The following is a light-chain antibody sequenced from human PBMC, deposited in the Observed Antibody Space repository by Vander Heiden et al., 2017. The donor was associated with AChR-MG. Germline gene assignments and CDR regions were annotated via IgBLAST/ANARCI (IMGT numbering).Light chain of an antibody. Sequence: QSALPPPPSSSASPGPSVTISCTGTSSEVGGYNYVSWYQQNPGKAPKLMIYEVSKRPSGVPDRFSGSKSGNTASLTVSGLQAEDEADYYCSSYAGSNNYVVFGGGTKLTVL. CDR1: SSEVGGYNY. V-gene: IGLV2-8*01. CDR3: SSYAGSNNYVV. CDR2: EVS. J-gene: IGLJ2*01.